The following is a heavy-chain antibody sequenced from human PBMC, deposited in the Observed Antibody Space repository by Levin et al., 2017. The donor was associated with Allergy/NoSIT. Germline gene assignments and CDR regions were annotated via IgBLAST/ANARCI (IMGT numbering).Heavy chain of an antibody. Sequence: GESLKISCKGSGDSFNNYWIAWVRQRPGEGLEWMGIIYPGDSDTRYSPSFQGLVTMSADKSISTAYLQWRSLKASDSAMYYCARRPDAFDIWGQGTMVTVSS. V-gene: IGHV5-51*01. J-gene: IGHJ3*02. CDR1: GDSFNNYW. CDR3: ARRPDAFDI. CDR2: IYPGDSDT.